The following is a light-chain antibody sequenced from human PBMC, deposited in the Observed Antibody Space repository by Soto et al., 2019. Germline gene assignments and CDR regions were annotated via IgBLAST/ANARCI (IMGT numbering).Light chain of an antibody. CDR2: FAS. CDR1: QSIGNY. V-gene: IGKV1-39*01. Sequence: DSQMTQSPSSLSASVGDRVTITCRASQSIGNYLNWYQQKSGKAPKLLIYFASGLHSGVPSRFSGSGSGTDFTLTISNLQPEDFATYYCQERAAAFGGGTKVEIK. J-gene: IGKJ4*01. CDR3: QERAAA.